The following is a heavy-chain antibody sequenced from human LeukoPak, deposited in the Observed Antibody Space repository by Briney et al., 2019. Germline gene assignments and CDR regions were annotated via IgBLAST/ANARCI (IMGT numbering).Heavy chain of an antibody. CDR1: GFTFSSYS. CDR2: ISSRSSSI. CDR3: ARGDYGDRDLDY. J-gene: IGHJ4*02. D-gene: IGHD4-17*01. Sequence: GGSLRLSCAASGFTFSSYSMNWVRQAPGKGLEWVSYISSRSSSIYYADSVKGRFALSRDNAKNSLYLQMNSLRDEDTAVYYCARGDYGDRDLDYWGQGTLVTVSS. V-gene: IGHV3-48*02.